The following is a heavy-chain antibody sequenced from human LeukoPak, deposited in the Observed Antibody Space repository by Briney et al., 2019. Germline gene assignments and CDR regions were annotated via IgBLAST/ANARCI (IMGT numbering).Heavy chain of an antibody. CDR3: ASISYSSSSSLLDYYYYYMDV. CDR2: IIPIFGTA. D-gene: IGHD6-6*01. V-gene: IGHV1-69*05. CDR1: GGTFSSYA. J-gene: IGHJ6*03. Sequence: SVKVSWKASGGTFSSYAVSWVRQAPGQGLEWMGGIIPIFGTANYAQKFQGRVTITTDESTSTAYMELSSLRSEDTAVYYCASISYSSSSSLLDYYYYYMDVWGKGTTVTVFS.